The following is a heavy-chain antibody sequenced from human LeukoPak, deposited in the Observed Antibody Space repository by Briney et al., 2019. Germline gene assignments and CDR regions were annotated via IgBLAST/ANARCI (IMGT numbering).Heavy chain of an antibody. V-gene: IGHV3-23*01. CDR2: VSGSTAGGHT. D-gene: IGHD1-7*01. Sequence: GGSLRLSCVASGFTFSNYAMAWVRQAPGKGLEWVSSVSGSTAGGHTYYADSVRGRFTVSRDESKNTLTLLMSSLRAEDTAIYYCAKVKMKNLAYFDSWGQGTLVTVSS. CDR1: GFTFSNYA. J-gene: IGHJ4*02. CDR3: AKVKMKNLAYFDS.